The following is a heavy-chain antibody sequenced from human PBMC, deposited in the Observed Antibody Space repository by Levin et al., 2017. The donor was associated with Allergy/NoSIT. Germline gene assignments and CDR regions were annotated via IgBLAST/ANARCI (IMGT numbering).Heavy chain of an antibody. CDR3: ARGLIVVVPAPIEGRNYFFDY. CDR1: GYTFSDYY. D-gene: IGHD2-2*01. CDR2: INPNSGDT. J-gene: IGHJ4*02. V-gene: IGHV1-2*02. Sequence: ASVKVSCKPSGYTFSDYYIYWVRQAPGQGLEWMGWINPNSGDTNYAQKFQGRVTMTGDPSVSRAYMELSRLRYDDTAVYYCARGLIVVVPAPIEGRNYFFDYWGQGTLVTVSS.